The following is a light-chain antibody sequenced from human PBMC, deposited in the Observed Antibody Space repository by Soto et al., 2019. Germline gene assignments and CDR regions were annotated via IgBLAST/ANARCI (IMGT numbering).Light chain of an antibody. CDR1: QSVSSY. CDR2: DAS. CDR3: QQRFNWPRFT. Sequence: EIVLTQSPATLSLSPGERATLSCRASQSVSSYLAWYQQKPGQAPRLLIYDASNRATGIPARFSGGGSGTDFTLTFSSLEPEDFAVYYCQQRFNWPRFTFGQGTNLEIK. J-gene: IGKJ2*01. V-gene: IGKV3-11*01.